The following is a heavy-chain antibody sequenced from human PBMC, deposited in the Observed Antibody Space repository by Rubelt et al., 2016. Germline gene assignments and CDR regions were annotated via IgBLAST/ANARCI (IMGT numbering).Heavy chain of an antibody. Sequence: GLEWMGWISAYNGNTNYAQKLQGRVTMTTDTSTSTAYTELSSLRSEDTAVYYCASPNYYDSSGYYYLQTDYWGQGTLVTVSS. CDR2: ISAYNGNT. CDR3: ASPNYYDSSGYYYLQTDY. D-gene: IGHD3-22*01. V-gene: IGHV1-18*01. J-gene: IGHJ4*02.